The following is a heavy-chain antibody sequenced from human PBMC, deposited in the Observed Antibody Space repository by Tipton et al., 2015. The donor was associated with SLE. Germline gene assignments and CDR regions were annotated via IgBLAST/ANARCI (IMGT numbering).Heavy chain of an antibody. J-gene: IGHJ4*02. Sequence: QLVQSGAEVKKPGASVKVSCKASGYTFTSYGISWVRQAPGQGLEWMGWISAYNGNTNYAQKFQGRVTITADESTSTAYMELSSLRSEDTAVYYCARGYSGSYAGYWGQGPLVTVSS. CDR2: ISAYNGNT. V-gene: IGHV1-18*01. CDR1: GYTFTSYG. D-gene: IGHD1-26*01. CDR3: ARGYSGSYAGY.